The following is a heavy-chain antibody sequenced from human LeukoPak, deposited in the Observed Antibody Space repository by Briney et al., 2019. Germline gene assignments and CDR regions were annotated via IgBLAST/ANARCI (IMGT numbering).Heavy chain of an antibody. CDR3: ARQYYYDSSGYYS. V-gene: IGHV1-2*02. CDR2: INPNSGGT. Sequence: ASVKVSCKASGYTFTCYYMHWVRQAPGQGLEWRGWINPNSGGTNYAQKFQGRVTMTRDTSISTAYMELSRLRSDDTAVYYCARQYYYDSSGYYSWGQGTLVTVSS. J-gene: IGHJ4*02. CDR1: GYTFTCYY. D-gene: IGHD3-22*01.